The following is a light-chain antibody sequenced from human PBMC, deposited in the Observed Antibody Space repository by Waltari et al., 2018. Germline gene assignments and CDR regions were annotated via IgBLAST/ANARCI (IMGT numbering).Light chain of an antibody. CDR2: GAS. J-gene: IGKJ1*01. CDR1: QNVNSN. V-gene: IGKV3-15*01. Sequence: EIIMTQSPATLSLSPGESATLSCRASQNVNSNLAWYQQKPGQAPRLLIYGASIRATGIPARFSGSGSGTQFTLTINSLQSEDSAVYFCQQHNDWPPWTFGQGTKVELK. CDR3: QQHNDWPPWT.